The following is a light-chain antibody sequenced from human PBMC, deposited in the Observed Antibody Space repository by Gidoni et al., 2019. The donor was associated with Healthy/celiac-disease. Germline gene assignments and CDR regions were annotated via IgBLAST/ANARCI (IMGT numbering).Light chain of an antibody. V-gene: IGKV1-33*01. CDR2: DAS. CDR3: QQYDNLPIT. CDR1: PDISNY. Sequence: DIPITQSPSSLSASVGDRVTITCQASPDISNYLNWYQQKPGKAPKLLIYDASNLETGVPSRFSGSGSGTDFTFTISSLQPEDIATYYCQQYDNLPITFGQGTRLEIK. J-gene: IGKJ5*01.